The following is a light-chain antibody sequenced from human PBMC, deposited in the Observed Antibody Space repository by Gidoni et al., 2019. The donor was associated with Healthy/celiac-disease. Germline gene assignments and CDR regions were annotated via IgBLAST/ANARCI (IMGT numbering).Light chain of an antibody. V-gene: IGLV3-19*01. CDR1: SLRSYY. CDR3: NSRDSSGNLVV. Sequence: SSELTQDPAVSVALGQTVRITCQGDSLRSYYASWYQQTPGQAPVLVIYGKNNLPSGIPDRFSGSSSGNTASLTITGAQAEDEADYYCNSRDSSGNLVVFGGGTKLTVL. J-gene: IGLJ2*01. CDR2: GKN.